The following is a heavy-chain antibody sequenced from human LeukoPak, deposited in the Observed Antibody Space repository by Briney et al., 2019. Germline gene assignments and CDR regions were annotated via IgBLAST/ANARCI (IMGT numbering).Heavy chain of an antibody. CDR2: INHSGST. J-gene: IGHJ6*02. CDR3: ARVDTANHYYYYGMDV. Sequence: SETLSLTCTVSGGSISSYYWSWIRQPPGKGLEWIGEINHSGSTNYNPSLKSRVTISVDTSKNQFSLKLSSVTAADTAVYYCARVDTANHYYYYGMDVWGQGTTVTVSS. V-gene: IGHV4-34*01. CDR1: GGSISSYY. D-gene: IGHD5-18*01.